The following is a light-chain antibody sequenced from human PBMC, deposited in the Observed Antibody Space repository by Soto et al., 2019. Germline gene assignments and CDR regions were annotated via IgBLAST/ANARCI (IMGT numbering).Light chain of an antibody. CDR3: QQYNNWPRT. CDR1: QSVSSN. J-gene: IGKJ1*01. CDR2: DAS. Sequence: EIVMTQSPATLSVSPGERATLSCRASQSVSSNLAWYQQKPGQAPRLLIYDASTRATGIPARFSGSGSGTEFTLTISSLQSEDFAVYYCQQYNNWPRTFVQGTKVEIK. V-gene: IGKV3-15*01.